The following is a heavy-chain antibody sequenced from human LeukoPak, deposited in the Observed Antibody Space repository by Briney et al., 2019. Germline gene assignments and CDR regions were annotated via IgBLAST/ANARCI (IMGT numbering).Heavy chain of an antibody. CDR1: GFTFADYA. Sequence: GGSLRLSCAASGFTFADYAMHWVRQAPGKGLEWVSGISWNSGTRDYADSVKGRFTSSRDNDKKSLYLQMNSLRVEDMAFYYCAKASSHWYFDLWGRGTLVIVSS. V-gene: IGHV3-9*03. CDR3: AKASSHWYFDL. J-gene: IGHJ2*01. CDR2: ISWNSGTR.